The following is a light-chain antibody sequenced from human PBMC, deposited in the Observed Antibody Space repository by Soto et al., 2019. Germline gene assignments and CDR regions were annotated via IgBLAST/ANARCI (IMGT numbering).Light chain of an antibody. CDR2: GAS. V-gene: IGKV1-5*01. CDR3: QQYNSYSLT. Sequence: DIQMTQSPSTLSASVGDRVTITCRASQSVTSRLAWYQQKPGKAPKLLIYGASNLESGVPSRFSGSGSGTEFTLTISSLQPDDFVTYYCQQYNSYSLTFGGGTTVEIK. J-gene: IGKJ4*01. CDR1: QSVTSR.